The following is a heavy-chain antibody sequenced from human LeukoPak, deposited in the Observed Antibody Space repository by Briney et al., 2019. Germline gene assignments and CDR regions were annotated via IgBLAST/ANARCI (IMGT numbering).Heavy chain of an antibody. CDR2: TYYRSRRKT. CDR1: GDSVSSNRAV. D-gene: IGHD6-19*01. Sequence: SQTLSLTCAISGDSVSSNRAVWNWIRQSPSRGLEWLGRTYYRSRRKTDYAVSVKGRIIINPDTSKNHFSLQLNSVTPEDTAVYFWAAEGGTAEAAFDYWGQGTHVTVSS. CDR3: AAEGGTAEAAFDY. V-gene: IGHV6-1*01. J-gene: IGHJ4*02.